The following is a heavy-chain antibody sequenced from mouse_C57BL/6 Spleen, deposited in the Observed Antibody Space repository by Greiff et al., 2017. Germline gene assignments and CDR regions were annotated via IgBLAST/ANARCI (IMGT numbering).Heavy chain of an antibody. CDR1: GYTFTSYG. V-gene: IGHV1-81*01. CDR2: IYPRSGNT. D-gene: IGHD2-3*01. J-gene: IGHJ4*01. CDR3: ARGDDGYYDYAMDY. Sequence: VKLQESGAELARPGASVKLSCKASGYTFTSYGISWVKQRTGQGLEWIGEIYPRSGNTYYNEKFKGKATLTADKSSSTAYMELRSLTSEDSAVYFCARGDDGYYDYAMDYWGQGTSVTVSS.